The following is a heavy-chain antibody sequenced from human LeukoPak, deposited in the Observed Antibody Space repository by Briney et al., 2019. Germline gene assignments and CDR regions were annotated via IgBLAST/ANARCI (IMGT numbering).Heavy chain of an antibody. D-gene: IGHD3-22*01. V-gene: IGHV1-3*01. Sequence: GASEKVSCKASGYTFTSYAMHWVRQAPGQRLEWMGWINAGNGNTKYSQKFQGRVTITRDTSASTAYMELSSLRSEDTAVYYCARDYGIYYDSSGYYYWGQGTLVTVSS. CDR2: INAGNGNT. CDR1: GYTFTSYA. CDR3: ARDYGIYYDSSGYYY. J-gene: IGHJ4*02.